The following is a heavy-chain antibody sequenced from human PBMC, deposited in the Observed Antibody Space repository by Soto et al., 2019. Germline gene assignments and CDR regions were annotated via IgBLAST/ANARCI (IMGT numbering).Heavy chain of an antibody. D-gene: IGHD2-8*01. CDR3: ARGYCTNGVCYTVDYFDY. CDR1: GGSISSGDYY. J-gene: IGHJ4*02. V-gene: IGHV4-30-4*01. Sequence: PSETLSLTCTVSGGSISSGDYYWGWIRQPPGKGLEWIGYIYYSGSTYYNPSLKSRVTISVDTSKNQFSLKLSSVTAADTAVYYCARGYCTNGVCYTVDYFDYWGQGTLVTVSS. CDR2: IYYSGST.